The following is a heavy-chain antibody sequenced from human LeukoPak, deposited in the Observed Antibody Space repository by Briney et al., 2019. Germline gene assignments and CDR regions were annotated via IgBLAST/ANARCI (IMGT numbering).Heavy chain of an antibody. CDR3: ARDQVDRIWYFDY. CDR1: GFTFSSYS. CDR2: ISSNSIYV. J-gene: IGHJ4*02. D-gene: IGHD1-14*01. V-gene: IGHV3-21*01. Sequence: PGGSLRLSCAASGFTFSSYSMNWVRQAPGKGLEWVSSISSNSIYVFYADSMKGRFTISRDNAKNSLSLQMNSLRAEDTAVYYCARDQVDRIWYFDYWGQGTLDTVSS.